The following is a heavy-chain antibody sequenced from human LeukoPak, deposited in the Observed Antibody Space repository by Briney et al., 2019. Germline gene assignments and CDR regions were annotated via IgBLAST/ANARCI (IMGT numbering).Heavy chain of an antibody. Sequence: PGRSLRLSCAASGFTFRSYAMHWVRQAPGKGLEWVAVISYDGSNKYYADSVKGRFTISRDNSKNTLYLQMNSLRAEDTAVYYCARGGDPYSSGWNIDYWGQGTLVTVSS. J-gene: IGHJ4*02. CDR2: ISYDGSNK. V-gene: IGHV3-30-3*01. D-gene: IGHD6-19*01. CDR3: ARGGDPYSSGWNIDY. CDR1: GFTFRSYA.